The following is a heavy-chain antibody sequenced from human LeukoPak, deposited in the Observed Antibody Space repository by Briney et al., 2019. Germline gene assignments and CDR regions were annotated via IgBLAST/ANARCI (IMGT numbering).Heavy chain of an antibody. CDR2: IYYSGSA. CDR1: GGSISSSSYY. Sequence: SETLSLTCTVSGGSISSSSYYWGWIRQSPGKGLEWIGSIYYSGSAYYNPSLKSRVTISVDTSKNQFSLKLSSVTAADTAVYYCARTLWFGEWSWGQGTLVTVSS. J-gene: IGHJ4*02. D-gene: IGHD3-10*01. CDR3: ARTLWFGEWS. V-gene: IGHV4-39*07.